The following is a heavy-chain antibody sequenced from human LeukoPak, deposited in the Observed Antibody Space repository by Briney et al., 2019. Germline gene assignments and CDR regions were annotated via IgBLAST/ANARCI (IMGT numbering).Heavy chain of an antibody. Sequence: GGSLRLSCAASGFTFSNYSMNWVRQAPGKGLEWVSSISSSSSYIYYADSVKGRFTISRDNAKNSLYLQMNSLRAEDTAVYYCARVRTHYYDSSGYPFDYWGQGTLVTVSS. D-gene: IGHD3-22*01. CDR1: GFTFSNYS. CDR2: ISSSSSYI. CDR3: ARVRTHYYDSSGYPFDY. J-gene: IGHJ4*02. V-gene: IGHV3-21*01.